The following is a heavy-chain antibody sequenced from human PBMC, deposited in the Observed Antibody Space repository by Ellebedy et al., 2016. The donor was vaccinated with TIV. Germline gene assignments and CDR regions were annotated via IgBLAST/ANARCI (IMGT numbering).Heavy chain of an antibody. J-gene: IGHJ4*02. Sequence: AASVKVSCKASGYTFTGSYIHWVRQAPGQGLEWMGWINAKRGATIYVQKFHDRVTMTRDMSISTAFLEVTGLTSDDTAVYYCARNGVSGWSDFDYWGQGTLVTVSS. CDR2: INAKRGAT. D-gene: IGHD6-19*01. CDR1: GYTFTGSY. V-gene: IGHV1-2*02. CDR3: ARNGVSGWSDFDY.